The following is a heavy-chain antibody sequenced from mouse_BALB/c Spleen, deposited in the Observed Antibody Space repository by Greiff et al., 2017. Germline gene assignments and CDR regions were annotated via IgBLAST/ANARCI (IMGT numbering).Heavy chain of an antibody. J-gene: IGHJ2*01. CDR2: INPGSGGT. Sequence: VKLMESGAELVRPGTSVKVSCKASGYAFTNYLIEWVKQRPGQGLEWIGVINPGSGGTNYNEKFKGKATLTADKSSSTAYMQLSSLTSDDSAVYFCASHSSGYAGAMDYWGQGTTLTVSS. D-gene: IGHD3-1*01. CDR1: GYAFTNYL. V-gene: IGHV1-54*03. CDR3: ASHSSGYAGAMDY.